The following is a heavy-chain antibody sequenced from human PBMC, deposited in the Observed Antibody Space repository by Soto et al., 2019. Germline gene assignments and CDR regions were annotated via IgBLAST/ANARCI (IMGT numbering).Heavy chain of an antibody. CDR2: ISGTSGST. CDR3: AKVAVTGKTSDIDH. Sequence: GGSLRLSCAASGFTFSTYAMSWVRQAPGKGLEWVSTISGTSGSTYYADSVEGRFTISRDNSKNTLYLQMNSLRAEDTAVYYCAKVAVTGKTSDIDHWGQGTLVTVSS. J-gene: IGHJ4*02. CDR1: GFTFSTYA. D-gene: IGHD1-1*01. V-gene: IGHV3-23*01.